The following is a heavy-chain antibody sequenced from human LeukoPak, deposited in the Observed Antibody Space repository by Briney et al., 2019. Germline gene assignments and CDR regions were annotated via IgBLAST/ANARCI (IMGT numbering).Heavy chain of an antibody. CDR1: RFTFNICG. J-gene: IGHJ4*02. CDR3: AKETTYYYDSSGYAGFDY. CDR2: ISYDGSNK. V-gene: IGHV3-30*18. D-gene: IGHD3-22*01. Sequence: GRCLRLSCASSRFTFNICGMQWVRGARGKGREGVAVISYDGSNKYCADFVKCRFTITRDNYKNTLYLQMNRLRAEDAAVYYCAKETTYYYDSSGYAGFDYWGQGTLVTVSS.